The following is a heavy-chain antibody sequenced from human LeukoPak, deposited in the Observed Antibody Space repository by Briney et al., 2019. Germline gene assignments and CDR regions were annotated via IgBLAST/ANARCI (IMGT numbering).Heavy chain of an antibody. Sequence: GGSLRLSCAASGFTFSNYWMSWVRQAPGKGLEWVANIKQDGSEEYYVDSVKGRFTVYRGNAKNSLYLQMNSLRADDTAVYYCARGGRAYGDWGQGTLVTVSS. CDR2: IKQDGSEE. CDR3: ARGGRAYGD. J-gene: IGHJ4*02. V-gene: IGHV3-7*04. D-gene: IGHD3-16*01. CDR1: GFTFSNYW.